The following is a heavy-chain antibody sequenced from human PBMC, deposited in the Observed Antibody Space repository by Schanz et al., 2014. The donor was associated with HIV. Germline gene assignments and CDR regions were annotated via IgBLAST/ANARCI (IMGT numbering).Heavy chain of an antibody. J-gene: IGHJ4*02. CDR3: ARSVDTAMVPKLAFDY. V-gene: IGHV3-21*01. Sequence: DVQLVESGGGLVQPGGSLRLSCVTSGFTFRDYAMSWVRQAPGKGLEWVSSISSSSSYIYYADSVKGRFTISRDNAKNSLYLQMNSLRAEDTAVYYCARSVDTAMVPKLAFDYWGQGTLVTVSS. CDR1: GFTFRDYA. CDR2: ISSSSSYI. D-gene: IGHD5-18*01.